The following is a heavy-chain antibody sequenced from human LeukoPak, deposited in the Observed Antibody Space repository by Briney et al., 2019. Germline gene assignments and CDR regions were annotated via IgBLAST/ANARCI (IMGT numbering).Heavy chain of an antibody. CDR1: VGSISGSNHY. Sequence: KPSETLSLTCSVSVGSISGSNHYWGWIRQPPGKGLEWIGSIYNSGTTYYNPSLKSRVTISVDTSKNQFSLKLSSVTAADTAVYYCAREAIDHSVVTAIHKFDCWGQGTLITVSS. CDR2: IYNSGTT. CDR3: AREAIDHSVVTAIHKFDC. D-gene: IGHD2-21*02. J-gene: IGHJ4*02. V-gene: IGHV4-39*07.